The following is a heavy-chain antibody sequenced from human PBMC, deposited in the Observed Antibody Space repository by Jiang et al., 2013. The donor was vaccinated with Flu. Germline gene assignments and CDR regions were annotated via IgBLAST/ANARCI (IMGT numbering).Heavy chain of an antibody. V-gene: IGHV1-8*01. CDR2: MNPNSGNT. D-gene: IGHD2-15*01. J-gene: IGHJ4*02. CDR1: D. CDR3: AREGSGSKEQLDY. Sequence: DINWVRQATGQGLEWMGWMNPNSGNTGYAQKFQGRVTMTRNTSISTAYMELSSLRSEDTAVYYCAREGSGSKEQLDYWGQGTLVTVSS.